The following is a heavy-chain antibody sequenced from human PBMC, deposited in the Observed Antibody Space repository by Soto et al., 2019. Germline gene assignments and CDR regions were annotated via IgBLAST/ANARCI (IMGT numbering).Heavy chain of an antibody. CDR2: IIVGSGNT. D-gene: IGHD6-19*01. Sequence: SVKVSCKASGFTFTNSAMQWVRQARGQSLEWIGWIIVGSGNTKYAQKFQGRVTITWDTSTSTAYMELSSLRSEDTAVYYCARGYSSQAFDYWGQGTLVTVSS. V-gene: IGHV1-58*02. J-gene: IGHJ4*02. CDR1: GFTFTNSA. CDR3: ARGYSSQAFDY.